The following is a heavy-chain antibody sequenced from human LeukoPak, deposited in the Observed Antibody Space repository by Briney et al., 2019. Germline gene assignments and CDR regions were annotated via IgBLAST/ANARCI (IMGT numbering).Heavy chain of an antibody. J-gene: IGHJ6*03. CDR3: ARSIAAAGQYYYYYYYMDV. Sequence: ASVKVSCKASGYTFTSYYMHWVRQAPGQGLEWMGGIIPIFGTANYAQKFQGRVTITADESTSTAYMELSSLRSEDTAVYYCARSIAAAGQYYYYYYYMDVWGKGTTVTISS. D-gene: IGHD6-13*01. V-gene: IGHV1-69*13. CDR2: IIPIFGTA. CDR1: GYTFTSYY.